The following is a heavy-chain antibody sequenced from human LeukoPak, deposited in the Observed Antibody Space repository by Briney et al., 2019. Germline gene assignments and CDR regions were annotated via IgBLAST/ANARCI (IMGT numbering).Heavy chain of an antibody. V-gene: IGHV3-30*02. CDR1: GFTFSSYG. J-gene: IGHJ5*02. CDR3: AKDRRYSSSNWFDP. CDR2: IWYGGSNK. Sequence: GGSLRLSCAASGFTFSSYGMHWVRQAPGKGLEWVAVIWYGGSNKYYADSVKGRFTISRDNSKNTLYLQMNSLRAEDTAVYYCAKDRRYSSSNWFDPWGQGTLVTVSS. D-gene: IGHD6-6*01.